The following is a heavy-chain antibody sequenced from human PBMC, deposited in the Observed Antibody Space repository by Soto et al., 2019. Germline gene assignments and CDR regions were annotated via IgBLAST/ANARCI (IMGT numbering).Heavy chain of an antibody. J-gene: IGHJ4*02. CDR1: GGSISSSSYY. Sequence: QLQLQESGPGLVKPSETLSLTCTVSGGSISSSSYYWGWIRQPPGKGLEWIGSIYYSGSTYYNPSLKSRVTISVDTSKNQFSLKLSSVTAADTAVYYCARLSYSSGWGYWGQGTLVTVSS. D-gene: IGHD6-19*01. CDR2: IYYSGST. V-gene: IGHV4-39*01. CDR3: ARLSYSSGWGY.